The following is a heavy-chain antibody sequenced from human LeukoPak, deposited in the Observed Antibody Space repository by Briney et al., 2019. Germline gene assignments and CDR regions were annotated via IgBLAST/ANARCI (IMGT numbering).Heavy chain of an antibody. V-gene: IGHV3-23*01. CDR3: VYYDSSGYYYGRLRY. CDR2: LSSGGTT. CDR1: GFTFSSHA. Sequence: GGSLRLSCAASGFTFSSHAMGWVRQTPRKGLEWVSNLSSGGTTLYADSVKGRFTISRDNSKNTLYLQMTGLRAEDTALYFRVYYDSSGYYYGRLRYWGQGAPVTVSS. J-gene: IGHJ4*02. D-gene: IGHD3-22*01.